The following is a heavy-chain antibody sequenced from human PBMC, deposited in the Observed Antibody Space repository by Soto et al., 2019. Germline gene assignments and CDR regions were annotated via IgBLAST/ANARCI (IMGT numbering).Heavy chain of an antibody. V-gene: IGHV4-4*02. Sequence: PSETLSLTCAVSSGSISSSNWWSWVRQPPGKGLEWIGEINHSGSTNYNPSLKSRVTISVDTSKNQFSLKLSSVTAADTAVYYCARRPYLVVVPAATHVWFDPWGQGTLVTVSS. CDR2: INHSGST. CDR3: ARRPYLVVVPAATHVWFDP. CDR1: SGSISSSNW. J-gene: IGHJ5*02. D-gene: IGHD2-2*01.